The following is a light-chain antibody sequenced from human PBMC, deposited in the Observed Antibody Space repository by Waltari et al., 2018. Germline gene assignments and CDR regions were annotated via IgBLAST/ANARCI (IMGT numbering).Light chain of an antibody. V-gene: IGLV3-10*01. J-gene: IGLJ2*01. Sequence: SYELTQPPTVPVSPVQTTRITCARDVLSKQYSYWYQQKSGQAPVLIIYEDSKRPSGIPERFSASSSGTMATLTISGAQVEDEADYYCYSTDSSDNHRVFGGGTKVTVL. CDR3: YSTDSSDNHRV. CDR2: EDS. CDR1: VLSKQY.